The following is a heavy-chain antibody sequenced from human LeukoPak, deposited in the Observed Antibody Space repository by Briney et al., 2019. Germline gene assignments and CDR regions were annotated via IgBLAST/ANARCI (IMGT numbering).Heavy chain of an antibody. V-gene: IGHV3-23*01. D-gene: IGHD6-19*01. CDR1: GFTFSSYG. Sequence: PGGSLRLSCAASGFTFSSYGMSWVRQAPGKGLEWVSAISGSGGSTYYADSVKGRFTISRDNSKNTLYLQMNSLRAEDTAVYYCARSSSPGYNSSGWPFDYWGQGTLVTVSS. CDR3: ARSSSPGYNSSGWPFDY. CDR2: ISGSGGST. J-gene: IGHJ4*02.